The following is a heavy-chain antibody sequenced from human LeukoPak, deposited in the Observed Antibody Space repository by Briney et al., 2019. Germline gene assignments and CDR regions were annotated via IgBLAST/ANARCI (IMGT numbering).Heavy chain of an antibody. CDR1: GYTFTSYG. D-gene: IGHD2-15*01. CDR2: MNPNSGNT. J-gene: IGHJ6*03. Sequence: ASVKVSCKASGYTFTSYGISWVRQATGQGLEWMGWMNPNSGNTGYAQKFQGRVTMTRNTSISTAYMELSSLRSEDTAVYYCARAKVGYCSGGSCYSINYYYYMDVWGKGTTVTISS. V-gene: IGHV1-8*02. CDR3: ARAKVGYCSGGSCYSINYYYYMDV.